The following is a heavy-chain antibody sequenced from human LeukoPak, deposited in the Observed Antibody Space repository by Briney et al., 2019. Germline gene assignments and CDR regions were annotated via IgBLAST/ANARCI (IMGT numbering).Heavy chain of an antibody. CDR3: ASGMRVGPNI. CDR2: ISSSSDTI. D-gene: IGHD1-26*01. Sequence: GGSLRLSCAAPGFTFGPYTMNWVRQAPGKGLEWVSYISSSSDTIYYADSVKGRFTISRDNGKNSLYLQMNSLRAEDTAVYYCASGMRVGPNIWGQGTLVTVSS. CDR1: GFTFGPYT. V-gene: IGHV3-48*04. J-gene: IGHJ4*02.